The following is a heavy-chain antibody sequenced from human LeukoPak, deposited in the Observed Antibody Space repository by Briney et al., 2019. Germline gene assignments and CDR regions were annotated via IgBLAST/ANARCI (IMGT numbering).Heavy chain of an antibody. CDR3: ARALWSGYYIYNWFDP. CDR1: GYTFTGYY. J-gene: IGHJ5*02. CDR2: INPNSGGT. D-gene: IGHD3-3*01. V-gene: IGHV1-2*02. Sequence: ASVKVSCTASGYTFTGYYMHWVRQAPGQGLEWMGLINPNSGGTNYAQKFQGRVTMTRDTSISTAYMELSRLRSDDTAVYYCARALWSGYYIYNWFDPWGQGTLVTVSS.